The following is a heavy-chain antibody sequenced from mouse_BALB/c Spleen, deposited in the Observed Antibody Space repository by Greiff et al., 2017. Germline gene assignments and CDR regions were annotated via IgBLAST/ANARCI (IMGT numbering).Heavy chain of an antibody. D-gene: IGHD1-1*02. Sequence: VQVVESGGDLVKPGGSLKLFWAASGFTFSSLGMSWVRQTPDKWLEWVATISSCGSYTYYPDSVKGRFTISRDNAMNTLYLQMSSPKDEDTAMYYCARVMAPPSYWGQGTLVTVSA. J-gene: IGHJ3*01. CDR2: ISSCGSYT. V-gene: IGHV5-6*01. CDR1: GFTFSSLG. CDR3: ARVMAPPSY.